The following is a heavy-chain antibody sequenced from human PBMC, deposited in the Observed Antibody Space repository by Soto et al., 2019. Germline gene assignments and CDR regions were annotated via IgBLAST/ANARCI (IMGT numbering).Heavy chain of an antibody. CDR2: IIPIFGTA. CDR3: ARDGREEMATID. J-gene: IGHJ4*02. Sequence: SVKVSCKASGGTFSSYAISWVRQAPGQGLEWMGGIIPIFGTANYAQKFQGRVTITADESTSTAYMELSSLRSEDTAVYYCARDGREEMATIDWRQGTLVTVSS. D-gene: IGHD5-12*01. V-gene: IGHV1-69*13. CDR1: GGTFSSYA.